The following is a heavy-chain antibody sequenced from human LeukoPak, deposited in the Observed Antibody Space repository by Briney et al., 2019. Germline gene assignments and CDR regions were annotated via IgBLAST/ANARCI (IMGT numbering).Heavy chain of an antibody. CDR1: GYTFTGYY. Sequence: ASVKVSCKASGYTFTGYYMHWVRQAPGQGLEWMGWINPNSGGTNYAQKFQGRVTMTRDTSISTAYMELSRLRSDDTAVYYCARDLEGGYSYGYINYYYYYMDVWGKGTTVTISS. D-gene: IGHD5-18*01. V-gene: IGHV1-2*02. CDR2: INPNSGGT. J-gene: IGHJ6*03. CDR3: ARDLEGGYSYGYINYYYYYMDV.